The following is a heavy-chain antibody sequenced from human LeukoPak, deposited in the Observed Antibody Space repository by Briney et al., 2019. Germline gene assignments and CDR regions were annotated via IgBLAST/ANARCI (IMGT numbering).Heavy chain of an antibody. CDR2: ISSSSSYI. CDR1: GFTFSSYS. CDR3: ARDRGYSSSWYYFDY. Sequence: PGGSLRLSCAASGFTFSSYSMNWVRQAPGNGLEWVSSISSSSSYIYYADSVKGRFTISRDNAKNSLYLQMNSLRAEDTAVYYCARDRGYSSSWYYFDYWGQGTLVTVSS. D-gene: IGHD6-13*01. J-gene: IGHJ4*02. V-gene: IGHV3-21*01.